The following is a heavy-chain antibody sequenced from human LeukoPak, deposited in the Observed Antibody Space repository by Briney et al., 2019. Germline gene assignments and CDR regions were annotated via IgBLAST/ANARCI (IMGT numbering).Heavy chain of an antibody. V-gene: IGHV4-39*01. J-gene: IGHJ4*02. CDR1: NGSINRSSYY. D-gene: IGHD3-3*01. Sequence: SETLSLTCTVSNGSINRSSYYWGCIRQPPGKGLECIASTYYGGNTFYNPPLKSRVSISVDTSKNQFSLKLSSVTAADTAVYYYVRGITISVNYWGQGTLVTVSS. CDR2: TYYGGNT. CDR3: VRGITISVNY.